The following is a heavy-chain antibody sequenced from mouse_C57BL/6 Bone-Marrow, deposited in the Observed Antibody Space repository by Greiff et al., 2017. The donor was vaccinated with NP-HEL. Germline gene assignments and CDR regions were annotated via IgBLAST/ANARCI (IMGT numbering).Heavy chain of an antibody. D-gene: IGHD1-1*01. J-gene: IGHJ2*01. V-gene: IGHV1-12*01. CDR3: ARTYYCGSSYFDN. Sequence: LQQSGAELVRPGASVKMSCKASGYTFTSYNMHWVKQTPRQGLEWIGAIYPGNGDSSYNQKFKGKATLTVDKSYCTAYMQLSSLTSEDSAVYYGARTYYCGSSYFDNWGQGTTLTVSS. CDR2: IYPGNGDS. CDR1: GYTFTSYN.